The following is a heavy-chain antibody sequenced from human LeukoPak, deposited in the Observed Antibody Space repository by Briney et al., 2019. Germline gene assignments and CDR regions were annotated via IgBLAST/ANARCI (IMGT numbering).Heavy chain of an antibody. Sequence: SETLSLTCALYGGSFSVYYWSWIRQPPRKRLECVVEINHSGSTNYNPSLKSRVTISVDTSKNQFSLKLSSVTAADTAVYYCAGFHSSGWPPGDYWGQGTLVTVSS. J-gene: IGHJ4*02. CDR2: INHSGST. CDR3: AGFHSSGWPPGDY. V-gene: IGHV4-34*01. CDR1: GGSFSVYY. D-gene: IGHD6-19*01.